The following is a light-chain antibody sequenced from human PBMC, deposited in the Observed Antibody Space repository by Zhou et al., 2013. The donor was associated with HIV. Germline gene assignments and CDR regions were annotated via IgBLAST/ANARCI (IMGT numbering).Light chain of an antibody. V-gene: IGKV1-5*03. Sequence: DIQMTQSPSTLSASVGDRVTITCRASQSISSWLAWYQQKPGKAPKLLIYKASSLESGAPSRFSGSGSGTEFTLTISRLQPDDYATYYCQQYDSHWTFGQGTKVDVK. CDR3: QQYDSHWT. J-gene: IGKJ1*01. CDR1: QSISSW. CDR2: KAS.